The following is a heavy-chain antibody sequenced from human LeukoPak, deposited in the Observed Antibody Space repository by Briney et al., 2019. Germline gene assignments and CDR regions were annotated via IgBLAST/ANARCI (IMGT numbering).Heavy chain of an antibody. CDR1: GYTFTSYG. J-gene: IGHJ6*02. D-gene: IGHD4-17*01. CDR2: INAGNGNR. V-gene: IGHV1-3*01. Sequence: SVKVSCKXSGYTFTSYGMHWVRQAPGQRLEWMGWINAGNGNRKYSPTFQRRVTITTATSASTAYMDLSSLRSEDTAVYYCARVLEGDYGLYSYGMAVSGQGTTVTVSS. CDR3: ARVLEGDYGLYSYGMAV.